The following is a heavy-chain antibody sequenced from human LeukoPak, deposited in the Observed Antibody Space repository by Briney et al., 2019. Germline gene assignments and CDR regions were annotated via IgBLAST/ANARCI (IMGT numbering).Heavy chain of an antibody. V-gene: IGHV5-51*01. Sequence: GESLKISCKVSGYSFPNYWIGWLRQMPGKGLEWLGILYPGDSDTRYSPSFQGQVTISADKSISTAYLQWSSLKASDTAMYYCASRLRERFDSWGQGTLVPVSS. CDR3: ASRLRERFDS. CDR2: LYPGDSDT. J-gene: IGHJ4*02. D-gene: IGHD5-12*01. CDR1: GYSFPNYW.